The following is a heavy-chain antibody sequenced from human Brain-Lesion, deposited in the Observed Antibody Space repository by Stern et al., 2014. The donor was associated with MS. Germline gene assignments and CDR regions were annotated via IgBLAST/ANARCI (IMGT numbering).Heavy chain of an antibody. D-gene: IGHD2-15*01. CDR2: IYYSGNT. V-gene: IGHV4-39*02. CDR1: GGSVSSTSYA. J-gene: IGHJ5*02. CDR3: AGEEDIRYCSGGSCTGNWFDP. Sequence: VQLVESGPGLVKPSETLSLTCTVAGGSVSSTSYAWAWIRQPPGKGLEGIGTIYYSGNTYSLPSLRRRLTLSRATPKNLFSLQLSSVTAADTAVYYCAGEEDIRYCSGGSCTGNWFDPWGQGTLVTVSS.